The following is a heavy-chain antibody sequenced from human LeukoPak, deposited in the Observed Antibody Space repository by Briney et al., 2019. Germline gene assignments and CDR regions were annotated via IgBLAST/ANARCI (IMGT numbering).Heavy chain of an antibody. Sequence: PGGSLRLSCAASGFTFSDYYMSWIRQAPGKGLEWVSYISSSGSTIYYADSVKGRFTISRDNAKNSLYLQMNSLRAEDTAVYYCARSSYGSGSSIRPPENFHHWGQGTLVTASS. CDR1: GFTFSDYY. D-gene: IGHD3-10*01. J-gene: IGHJ1*01. V-gene: IGHV3-11*01. CDR2: ISSSGSTI. CDR3: ARSSYGSGSSIRPPENFHH.